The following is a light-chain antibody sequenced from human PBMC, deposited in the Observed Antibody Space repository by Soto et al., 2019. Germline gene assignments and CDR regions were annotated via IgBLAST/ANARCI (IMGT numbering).Light chain of an antibody. CDR1: SIGGKS. CDR3: QVWDSSSVV. CDR2: DDG. V-gene: IGLV3-21*02. Sequence: SYELTQAPSVSVAPEQTARVTCGGDSIGGKSVHWYQQKPGQAPVLVVYDDGDRPSGIPERISGSKSGETATLTISRVEAGDEADYYCQVWDSSSVVFGGGTKLTVL. J-gene: IGLJ2*01.